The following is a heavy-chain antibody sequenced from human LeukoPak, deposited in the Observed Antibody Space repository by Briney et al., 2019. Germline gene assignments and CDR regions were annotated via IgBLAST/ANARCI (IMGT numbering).Heavy chain of an antibody. Sequence: ASVKVSCKASGYTVTSYGISWVRQAPGQGLEWMGWISAYNGNTNYAQKLQGRVTMTTDTSTSTAYMELRSLRSDDTAVYYCARDHEPMKYYGTSDYWGQGTLVTVSS. CDR1: GYTVTSYG. V-gene: IGHV1-18*01. D-gene: IGHD4/OR15-4a*01. J-gene: IGHJ4*02. CDR3: ARDHEPMKYYGTSDY. CDR2: ISAYNGNT.